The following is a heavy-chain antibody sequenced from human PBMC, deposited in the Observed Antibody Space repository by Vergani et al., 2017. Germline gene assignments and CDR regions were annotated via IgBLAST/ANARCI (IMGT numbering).Heavy chain of an antibody. CDR2: INPLFGTA. J-gene: IGHJ4*02. D-gene: IGHD6-13*01. CDR1: GGTFSNYA. V-gene: IGHV1-69*01. CDR3: ARESADGQQLVRPFTY. Sequence: QVQLVQSGAEVKKPGSSVKVSCKASGGTFSNYAINWVRQAPGQGLEWMGGINPLFGTANYAQRFQGRVTITADQSTNTAYMELSGLRSEDTAVYYCARESADGQQLVRPFTYWGQGTLVTVSS.